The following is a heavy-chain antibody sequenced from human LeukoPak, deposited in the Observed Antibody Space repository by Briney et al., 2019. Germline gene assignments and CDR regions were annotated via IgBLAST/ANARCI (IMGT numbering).Heavy chain of an antibody. Sequence: GESLKISRKGSGYSFTSYWIGWVRQMPGKGLEWMGIIYPGDSDTRYSPSLQGQVTISADKSISTAYLQWSSLKASDTAMYYCASNYYDSSGYYPFDYWGQGTLVTVSS. V-gene: IGHV5-51*01. CDR1: GYSFTSYW. J-gene: IGHJ4*02. CDR2: IYPGDSDT. CDR3: ASNYYDSSGYYPFDY. D-gene: IGHD3-22*01.